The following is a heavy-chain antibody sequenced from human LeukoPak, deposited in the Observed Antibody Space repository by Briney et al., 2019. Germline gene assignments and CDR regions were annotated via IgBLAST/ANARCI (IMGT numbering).Heavy chain of an antibody. CDR2: IYHSGST. CDR1: GYSISSGYY. V-gene: IGHV4-38-2*01. CDR3: TREIRYCSSTSCYGGYGMDV. Sequence: SETLSLTCAVSGYSISSGYYWGWIRQPPGQGLEWIGSIYHSGSTYYNPSLKSRVTISVDTSKNQFSLYLSSVTAADTAVYYCTREIRYCSSTSCYGGYGMDVWGKGTTVTVSS. D-gene: IGHD2-2*01. J-gene: IGHJ6*04.